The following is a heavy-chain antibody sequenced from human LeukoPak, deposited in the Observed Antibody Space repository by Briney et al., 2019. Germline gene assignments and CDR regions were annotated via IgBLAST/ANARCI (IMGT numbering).Heavy chain of an antibody. CDR3: ARGTPPSELWFGELYASYYGMDV. CDR2: IYSGGST. V-gene: IGHV3-53*01. D-gene: IGHD3-10*01. CDR1: GFTVSSNY. Sequence: PGGSLRLSCAASGFTVSSNYMSWVRQAPGKGLEWVSVIYSGGSTYYADSVKGRFTISRDNSKNTLYLQMNSLRAEDTAVYYCARGTPPSELWFGELYASYYGMDVWGQGTTVTVSS. J-gene: IGHJ6*02.